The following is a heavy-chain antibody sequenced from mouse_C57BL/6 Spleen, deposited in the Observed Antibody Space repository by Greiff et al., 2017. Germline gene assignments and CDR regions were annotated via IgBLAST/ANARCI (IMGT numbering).Heavy chain of an antibody. Sequence: VHVKQSGPELVKPGASVKISCKASGYSFTGYYMNWVKQSPEKSLEWIGEINPSTGGTTYNQKFKAKATLTVDKSSSTAYMQLKSLTSEDSAVYYCARDLGGDYWGQGTTLTVSS. CDR3: ARDLGGDY. CDR1: GYSFTGYY. V-gene: IGHV1-42*01. CDR2: INPSTGGT. D-gene: IGHD4-1*01. J-gene: IGHJ2*01.